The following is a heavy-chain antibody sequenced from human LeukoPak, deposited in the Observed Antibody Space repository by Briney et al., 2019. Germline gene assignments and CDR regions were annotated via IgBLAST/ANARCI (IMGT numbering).Heavy chain of an antibody. CDR3: ARTTEGGYTYDYFYYYYMDV. J-gene: IGHJ6*03. V-gene: IGHV4-34*01. Sequence: SETLSLTCAVYGGSFSGHYWSWIRQPPGKGLEWIGEINHSGSTNYNPSLKSRVTISVDTSKNQFSLKLSSVTAADTAVYYCARTTEGGYTYDYFYYYYMDVWGKGTTVTISS. CDR1: GGSFSGHY. CDR2: INHSGST. D-gene: IGHD5-18*01.